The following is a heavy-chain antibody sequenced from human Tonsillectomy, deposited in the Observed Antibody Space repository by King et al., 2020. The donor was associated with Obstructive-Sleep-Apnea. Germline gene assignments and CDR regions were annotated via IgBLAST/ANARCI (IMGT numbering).Heavy chain of an antibody. J-gene: IGHJ5*02. CDR1: GGAFISAA. CDR2: IIPIFGTP. V-gene: IGHV1-69*12. Sequence: QLVQSGAEVKKPGSSVMVSCKASGGAFISAALSCVRQAPGQGLEWMGGIIPIFGTPAYAQKFQGRVTITADEYTRTIYLELNSLRSEDTAVYYCARGVGSAMITAWLDPWGQGTLVSVSS. CDR3: ARGVGSAMITAWLDP. D-gene: IGHD5-18*01.